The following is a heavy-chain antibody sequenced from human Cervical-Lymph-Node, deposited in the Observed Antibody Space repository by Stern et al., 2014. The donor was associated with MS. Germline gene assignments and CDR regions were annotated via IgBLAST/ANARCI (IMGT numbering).Heavy chain of an antibody. CDR3: AVRYCSGGRCYSVPDV. CDR2: INPSGAT. Sequence: VQLLESGSEVKKPGASVKVSCKASEYTHNNYLIHWVRQAPGQRPPWMGVINPSGATNYAQKVQDRVTRTTDASTSTCYMELSRLRSEDTAVYYCAVRYCSGGRCYSVPDVWGQGTTVIVSS. CDR1: EYTHNNYL. D-gene: IGHD2-15*01. V-gene: IGHV1-46*02. J-gene: IGHJ6*02.